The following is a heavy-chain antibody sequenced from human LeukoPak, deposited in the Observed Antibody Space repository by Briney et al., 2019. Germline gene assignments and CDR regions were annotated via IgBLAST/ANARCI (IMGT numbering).Heavy chain of an antibody. Sequence: GGSLRLSCAASGFTFSSYSMNWVRQAPGKGLEWVSYISSSSTIYYADSVKGRFTISRDNAKNSLYLQMNSLRAEDTALYYCAKGRGYNYGYIFGYFDYWGQGTLVTVSS. J-gene: IGHJ4*02. CDR2: ISSSSTI. D-gene: IGHD5-18*01. CDR1: GFTFSSYS. CDR3: AKGRGYNYGYIFGYFDY. V-gene: IGHV3-48*04.